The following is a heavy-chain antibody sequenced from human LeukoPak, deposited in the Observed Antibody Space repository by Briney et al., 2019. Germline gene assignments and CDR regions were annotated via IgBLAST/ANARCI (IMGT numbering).Heavy chain of an antibody. D-gene: IGHD6-19*01. CDR2: IFHSGST. Sequence: SETLSLTCTVSGGSISSYYWSWIRQPPGKGLEWIGYIFHSGSTNYNPSLKSRVTTSVDTSKNQFSLQLSSVTAADTAMYYCARQIGRTIAVAGRFDYWGLGTLVTVSS. CDR3: ARQIGRTIAVAGRFDY. J-gene: IGHJ4*02. CDR1: GGSISSYY. V-gene: IGHV4-59*08.